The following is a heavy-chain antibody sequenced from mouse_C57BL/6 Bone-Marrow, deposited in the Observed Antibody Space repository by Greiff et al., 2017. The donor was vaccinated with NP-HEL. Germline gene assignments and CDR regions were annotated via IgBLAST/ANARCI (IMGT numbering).Heavy chain of an antibody. V-gene: IGHV1-55*01. CDR2: IYPGSGST. Sequence: QVQLKQPGAELVKPGASVKMSCKASGYTFTSYWITWVKQRPGQGLEWIGDIYPGSGSTNYNEKFKSKATLTVDTSSSTAYMQLSSLTSEDSAVYYCARSVDYYGSSYKDYFDYWGQGTTLTVSS. J-gene: IGHJ2*01. D-gene: IGHD1-1*01. CDR3: ARSVDYYGSSYKDYFDY. CDR1: GYTFTSYW.